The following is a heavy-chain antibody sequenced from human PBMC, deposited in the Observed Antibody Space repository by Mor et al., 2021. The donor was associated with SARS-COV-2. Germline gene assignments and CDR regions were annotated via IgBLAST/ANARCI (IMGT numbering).Heavy chain of an antibody. D-gene: IGHD5-12*01. J-gene: IGHJ4*02. CDR3: ARDGSD. V-gene: IGHV3-30*01. Sequence: RFTISRDNSKNTMYLQMNSLRAEDTAVYYCARDGSDWGQGTLVTVSS.